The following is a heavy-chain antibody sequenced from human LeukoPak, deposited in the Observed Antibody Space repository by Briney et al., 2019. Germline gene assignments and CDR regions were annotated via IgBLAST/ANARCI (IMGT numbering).Heavy chain of an antibody. D-gene: IGHD4-17*01. CDR2: IYWDDNK. Sequence: SGPTLVNPAQTLTLTCTFSGFSLTTTGVGVGWVRQPPGKALGWLALIYWDDNKLYSPSLKSRLTITKDTSKNQVVLTMTNMDPVDTATYYCAHYGDYRFLYYFDHWGQGTLVTVSS. CDR1: GFSLTTTGVG. J-gene: IGHJ4*02. CDR3: AHYGDYRFLYYFDH. V-gene: IGHV2-5*02.